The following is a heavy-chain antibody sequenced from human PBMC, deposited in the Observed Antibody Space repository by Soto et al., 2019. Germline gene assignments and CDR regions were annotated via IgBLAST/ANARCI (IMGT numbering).Heavy chain of an antibody. J-gene: IGHJ4*02. D-gene: IGHD4-17*01. CDR3: ARVGGDDFGDSGGFDY. CDR2: IYYSGRT. CDR1: GGSIRDYF. V-gene: IGHV4-59*01. Sequence: SLTCTVSGGSIRDYFWTWIRQPPGKGLEWIGYIYYSGRTNYNPSLKSRVSISVDTYKNHFSLQLRSVTAADTAVYYCARVGGDDFGDSGGFDYWGQGTLVTVSS.